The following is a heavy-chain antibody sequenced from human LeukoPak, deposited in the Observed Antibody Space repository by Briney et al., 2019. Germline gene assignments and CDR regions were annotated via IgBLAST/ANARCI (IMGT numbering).Heavy chain of an antibody. D-gene: IGHD2-2*01. CDR3: AKGPLRGTAAAIDY. Sequence: GKSLRLSCAASGFTFNNYGMLWVRQAPGKGLEWVAVISYDGRNKHYPDSVKGRFTISRDISTDTLWLQMDSLRTEDTAVYYCAKGPLRGTAAAIDYWGQGTLVTVSS. CDR1: GFTFNNYG. CDR2: ISYDGRNK. V-gene: IGHV3-30*18. J-gene: IGHJ4*02.